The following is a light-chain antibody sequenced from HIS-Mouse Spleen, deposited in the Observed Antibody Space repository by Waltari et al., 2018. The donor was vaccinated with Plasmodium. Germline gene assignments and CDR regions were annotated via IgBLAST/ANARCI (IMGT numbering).Light chain of an antibody. Sequence: SYVLTQPPSVSVAPGKTARITCGGNNIGSKSVHWYQQKPGQAPVLVVNDDSDRPSGIPGRFAGSNSGSTAALTISRVEAGDEADYYCQVWDSSSDHPDVVFGGGTKLTVL. CDR1: NIGSKS. CDR2: DDS. V-gene: IGLV3-21*03. CDR3: QVWDSSSDHPDVV. J-gene: IGLJ2*01.